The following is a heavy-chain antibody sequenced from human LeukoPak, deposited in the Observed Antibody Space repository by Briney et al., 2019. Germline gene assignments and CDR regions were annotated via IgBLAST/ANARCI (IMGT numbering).Heavy chain of an antibody. CDR3: AKVRLWFGEPIRDGMDV. D-gene: IGHD3-10*01. V-gene: IGHV3-30*18. CDR1: GFTFSSYG. J-gene: IGHJ6*02. CDR2: ISYDGSNK. Sequence: GGSLRLSCAASGFTFSSYGMHWVRQAPGKGLEWVAVISYDGSNKYYADSVKGRFTISRDKSKNTLYLQMNSLRAEDTAVYYCAKVRLWFGEPIRDGMDVWGQGTTVTVSS.